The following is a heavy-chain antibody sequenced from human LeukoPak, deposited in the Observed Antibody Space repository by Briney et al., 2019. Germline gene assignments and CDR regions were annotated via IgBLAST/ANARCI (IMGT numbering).Heavy chain of an antibody. CDR2: MNPNSGNT. J-gene: IGHJ5*02. V-gene: IGHV1-8*01. D-gene: IGHD3-22*01. CDR3: ARMSYYDSSGDNWFDP. CDR1: GYTFTTYD. Sequence: ASVKVSCKASGYTFTTYDINWVRQATGQGLEWMGWMNPNSGNTGYAQKFQGRVTMTRNTSISTAYMELSSLRSEDTAVYYCARMSYYDSSGDNWFDPWGQGTLVTVSS.